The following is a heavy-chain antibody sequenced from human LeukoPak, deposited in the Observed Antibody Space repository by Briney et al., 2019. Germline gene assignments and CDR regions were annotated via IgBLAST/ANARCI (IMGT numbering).Heavy chain of an antibody. CDR3: ARSGPSVLWSKSFDY. D-gene: IGHD3-10*01. CDR1: GFTFSNYD. V-gene: IGHV3-66*01. Sequence: GGSLRLSCAASGFTFSNYDMNWIRQAPGKGREWVSVLYTAGPTYYADSVQGRFTISRDNSKNTLFLQMDNLRAADTATYYCARSGPSVLWSKSFDYWGQGALVTVSS. CDR2: LYTAGPT. J-gene: IGHJ4*02.